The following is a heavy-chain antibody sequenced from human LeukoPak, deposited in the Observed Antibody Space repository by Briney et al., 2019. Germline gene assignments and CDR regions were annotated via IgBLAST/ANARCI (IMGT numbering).Heavy chain of an antibody. CDR2: IYYSGST. D-gene: IGHD5-12*01. CDR3: ARLATSLRPRQWNLDY. V-gene: IGHV4-59*12. CDR1: GGSISSYY. Sequence: TSETLSLTCTVSGGSISSYYWSWIRQPPGKGLEWIGYIYYSGSTNYNPSLKSRVTISVDTSKNQFSLKLSSVTAADTAVYYCARLATSLRPRQWNLDYWGQGTLVTVSS. J-gene: IGHJ4*02.